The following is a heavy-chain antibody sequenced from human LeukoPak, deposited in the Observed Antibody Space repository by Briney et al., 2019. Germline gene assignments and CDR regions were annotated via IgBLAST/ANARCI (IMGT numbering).Heavy chain of an antibody. Sequence: GGSLRLSCVGSGFTFSSDDMNWVRQAPGKGLEWVSAISGSGETTYYADSVKGRFTISRDDSKNTVYLQMNSLRGDDTAVYYCAKDLSGAADYYFEYWGQGTLVTVSS. CDR2: ISGSGETT. CDR3: AKDLSGAADYYFEY. D-gene: IGHD6-19*01. J-gene: IGHJ4*02. CDR1: GFTFSSDD. V-gene: IGHV3-23*01.